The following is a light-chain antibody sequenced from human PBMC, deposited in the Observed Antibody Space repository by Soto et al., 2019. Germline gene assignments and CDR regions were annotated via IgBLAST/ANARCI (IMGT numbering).Light chain of an antibody. CDR2: AAS. J-gene: IGKJ1*01. V-gene: IGKV1-39*01. CDR1: QSISNH. CDR3: QKSYSSPPK. Sequence: DVQITQSPSSLSASVEDRVIITCRASQSISNHLNSYQQKPGKAPKLLIFAASSLQSGVPSRFSGSRSGPDFTLTISSLQPEDFATYYCQKSYSSPPKFGQGTKVDIK.